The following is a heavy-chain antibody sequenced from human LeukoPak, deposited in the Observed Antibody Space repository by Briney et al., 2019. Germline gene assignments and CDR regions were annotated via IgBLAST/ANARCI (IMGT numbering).Heavy chain of an antibody. CDR3: ARGGTVTPDWHYYMDV. CDR1: GGSISNKY. D-gene: IGHD4-17*01. Sequence: PSETLSLTCTVSGGSISNKYWSWIRQPPGKGLEWIGYIYYSGSTNYNPSLKSRVTILVDTSKNQFSLKLSSVTAADTAVYFCARGGTVTPDWHYYMDVWGKGTTVTISS. J-gene: IGHJ6*03. V-gene: IGHV4-59*01. CDR2: IYYSGST.